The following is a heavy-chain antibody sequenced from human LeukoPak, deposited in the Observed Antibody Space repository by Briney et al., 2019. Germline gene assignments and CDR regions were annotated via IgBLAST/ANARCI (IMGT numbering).Heavy chain of an antibody. J-gene: IGHJ4*02. V-gene: IGHV3-21*01. CDR1: GFTFSSYT. CDR3: ARGLGGLLGSPRGGSYYGY. D-gene: IGHD1-26*01. CDR2: ISSSGSYI. Sequence: GGSLRLSCAASGFTFSSYTMAWVRQAPGKGLEWVSSISSSGSYIHYADSVKGRFTISRGNAKNSLYLQMNSLRAEDTAVYYCARGLGGLLGSPRGGSYYGYWGQGTLVTVSS.